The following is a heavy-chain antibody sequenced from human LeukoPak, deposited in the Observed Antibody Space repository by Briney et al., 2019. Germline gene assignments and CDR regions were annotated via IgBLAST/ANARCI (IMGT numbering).Heavy chain of an antibody. CDR3: ARDFGEYCSGGSCYGSGGMDV. D-gene: IGHD2-15*01. CDR1: GFTFPDSW. CDR2: IKGDGSEE. V-gene: IGHV3-7*01. J-gene: IGHJ6*02. Sequence: GGSLRLSCAASGFTFPDSWMTWIRQAPGKGLEWVATIKGDGSEEYNVDSVKGRFTISRDNAKNSLYLQMNSLRDEDTAVYYCARDFGEYCSGGSCYGSGGMDVWGQGTTVTVSS.